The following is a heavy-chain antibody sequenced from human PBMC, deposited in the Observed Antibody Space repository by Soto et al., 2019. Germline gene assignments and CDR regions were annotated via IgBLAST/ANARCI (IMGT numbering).Heavy chain of an antibody. V-gene: IGHV3-48*03. CDR3: ARDGSGWYIDY. Sequence: GGSLRLSCAASGFTFSSYEMNWVRQAPGKGLEWVSYISSSGSTIYYADSVKGRFTISRDNAKNSPYLQMNSLRAEGTAVYYCARDGSGWYIDYWGQGTLVTVSS. J-gene: IGHJ4*02. CDR1: GFTFSSYE. CDR2: ISSSGSTI. D-gene: IGHD6-19*01.